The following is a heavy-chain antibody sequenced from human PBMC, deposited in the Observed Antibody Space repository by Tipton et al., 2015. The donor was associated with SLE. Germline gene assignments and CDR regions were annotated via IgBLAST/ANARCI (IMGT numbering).Heavy chain of an antibody. V-gene: IGHV4-59*01. CDR2: IYYSGST. CDR3: ARVGSSGYLFDY. J-gene: IGHJ4*02. CDR1: GGSISSYY. Sequence: TLSLTCTVSGGSISSYYWSWIRQPPGKGLEWFGYIYYSGSTNYNPSLKSRVTISVDTSKNQFSLKLSSVTAADTAVYYCARVGSSGYLFDYWGQGTLVTVSS. D-gene: IGHD3-22*01.